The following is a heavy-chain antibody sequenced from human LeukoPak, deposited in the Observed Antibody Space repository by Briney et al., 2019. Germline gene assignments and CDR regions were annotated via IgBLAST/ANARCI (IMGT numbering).Heavy chain of an antibody. V-gene: IGHV3-11*01. D-gene: IGHD3-16*02. J-gene: IGHJ4*02. CDR1: GFTFIDYY. CDR2: ISGSGSTI. CDR3: ARDLGGGIVVPYFDY. Sequence: GALRLSCAASGFTFIDYYMSWIRQAPGKGLEWISYISGSGSTIYYADSVKGRFTISRDNAKNSLYLQMNSLRVEDTAVYYCARDLGGGIVVPYFDYWGQGALVTVSS.